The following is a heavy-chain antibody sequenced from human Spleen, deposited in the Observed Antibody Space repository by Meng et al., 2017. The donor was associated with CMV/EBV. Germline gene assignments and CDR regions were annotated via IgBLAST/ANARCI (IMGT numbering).Heavy chain of an antibody. CDR2: ISYDGSNK. CDR3: ARGDPVYDGFDI. Sequence: GGSLRLSCAASGFTFSSYAMHWVRQAPGKGLEWVAVISYDGSNKYYADSVKGRFTISRDNSKNTLYLQMNSLRAEDTAVYYCARGDPVYDGFDIWGQGTQVTVSS. V-gene: IGHV3-30*04. CDR1: GFTFSSYA. J-gene: IGHJ3*02.